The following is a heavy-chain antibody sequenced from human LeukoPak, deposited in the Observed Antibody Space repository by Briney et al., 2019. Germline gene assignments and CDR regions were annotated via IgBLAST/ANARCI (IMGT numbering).Heavy chain of an antibody. CDR2: ITSDAYI. J-gene: IGHJ4*02. Sequence: GGSLRLSCAASGFAFSSSNLNWFRQAPGKGLERVSSITSDAYIYYADSLKGRFSISRDNAKNSVFLQMISLRAEDTAVYYCARADYGDYGVDYWGQGTLVTVSS. D-gene: IGHD4-17*01. CDR3: ARADYGDYGVDY. CDR1: GFAFSSSN. V-gene: IGHV3-21*01.